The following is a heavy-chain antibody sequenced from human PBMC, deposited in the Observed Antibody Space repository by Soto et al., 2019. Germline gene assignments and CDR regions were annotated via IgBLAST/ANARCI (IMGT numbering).Heavy chain of an antibody. CDR2: VSGTGGSG. CDR3: GRGSACSDYGLDY. D-gene: IGHD3-10*01. V-gene: IGHV3-23*01. J-gene: IGHJ4*01. Sequence: PRGSLGLSCAASGFTFRSHAMIWVRQAPGKGLEWVSGVSGTGGSGYYADSVKRRFTISRDKSTNTLYLHMNSLRAEDTAVYYCGRGSACSDYGLDYWGDGTLVPVSS. CDR1: GFTFRSHA.